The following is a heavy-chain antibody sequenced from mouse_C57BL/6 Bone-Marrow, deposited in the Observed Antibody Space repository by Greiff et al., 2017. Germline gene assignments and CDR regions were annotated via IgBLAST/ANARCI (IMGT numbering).Heavy chain of an antibody. CDR2: ISYDGSN. D-gene: IGHD1-2*01. CDR3: ARAHYYFPDD. CDR1: GYSITSGYY. Sequence: EVKLQESGPGLVKPSQSLSLTCSVTGYSITSGYYWNWIRQFPGNKLEWMGYISYDGSNNYNPSLKNRISITRDTSKNQCFLKLNSVTTEDTATYYCARAHYYFPDDWGQGTTLTVSS. J-gene: IGHJ2*01. V-gene: IGHV3-6*01.